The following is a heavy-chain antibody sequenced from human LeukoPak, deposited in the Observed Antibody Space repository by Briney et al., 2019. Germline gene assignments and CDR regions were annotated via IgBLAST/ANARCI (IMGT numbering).Heavy chain of an antibody. CDR2: ISHDGSRE. Sequence: GGSLRLSCAASGFTFSDYGMHWVRQAPGKGLEWVAVISHDGSREYSADSVKGRFTISRDNFMNTVYLQMSSLRPEDTAIYYCAKRGFRAPSGDDVLGSLHLWGQGTLVTVSS. CDR3: AKRGFRAPSGDDVLGSLHL. J-gene: IGHJ1*01. V-gene: IGHV3-30*18. CDR1: GFTFSDYG. D-gene: IGHD2-21*01.